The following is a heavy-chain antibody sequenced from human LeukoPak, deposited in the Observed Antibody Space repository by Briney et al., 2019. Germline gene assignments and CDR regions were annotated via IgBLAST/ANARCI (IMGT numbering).Heavy chain of an antibody. D-gene: IGHD1-26*01. J-gene: IGHJ4*02. V-gene: IGHV3-23*01. CDR2: ISGGGRLT. CDR3: AKRITATTGFYFDS. Sequence: GGSLRLSCVGSGFSFSSFAMSWVRQGPGRGLEWVSTISGGGRLTYYADSVKGRFTISRDDSKNMQFLEMSSLRPEDTAVYFCAKRITATTGFYFDSWGQGALVTVSA. CDR1: GFSFSSFA.